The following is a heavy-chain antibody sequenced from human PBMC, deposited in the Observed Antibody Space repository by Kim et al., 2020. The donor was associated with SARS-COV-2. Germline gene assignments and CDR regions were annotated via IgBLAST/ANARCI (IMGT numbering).Heavy chain of an antibody. V-gene: IGHV1-46*01. D-gene: IGHD5-18*01. J-gene: IGHJ4*02. CDR3: ARGGDTALPDY. CDR2: T. Sequence: TSYAQKFQGRVTMTRDTSTNTLYMELRSLRSDDTAVYYCARGGDTALPDYWGQGTLVTVSS.